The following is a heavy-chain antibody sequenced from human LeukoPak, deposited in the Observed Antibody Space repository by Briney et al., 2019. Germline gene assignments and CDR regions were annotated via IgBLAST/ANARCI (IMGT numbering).Heavy chain of an antibody. Sequence: GGSLRLSCAASGFTFSSYAMHWVRQAPGKGLEWVAVISYDGSNKYYADSVKGRFTISRDNSKNTLYLQMNSLRAEDTAVYYCATDVRGKRHMVNFDYWGQGTLVTVSS. CDR1: GFTFSSYA. CDR2: ISYDGSNK. CDR3: ATDVRGKRHMVNFDY. V-gene: IGHV3-30-3*01. D-gene: IGHD3-10*02. J-gene: IGHJ4*02.